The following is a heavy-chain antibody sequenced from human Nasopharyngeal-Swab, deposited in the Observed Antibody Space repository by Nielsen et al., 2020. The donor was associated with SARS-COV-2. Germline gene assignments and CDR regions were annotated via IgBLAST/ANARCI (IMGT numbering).Heavy chain of an antibody. J-gene: IGHJ4*02. CDR2: IYYSGST. CDR3: ARHTYIAARLGDY. CDR1: GGSISSSGYY. V-gene: IGHV4-39*01. D-gene: IGHD6-6*01. Sequence: SETLSLTCTVSGGSISSSGYYWGWIRQPPGKGLEWIGSIYYSGSTYYNPSLKSRVTISVDTSKNQFSLKLSSVTAADTAVYYCARHTYIAARLGDYWGQGTLVTVSS.